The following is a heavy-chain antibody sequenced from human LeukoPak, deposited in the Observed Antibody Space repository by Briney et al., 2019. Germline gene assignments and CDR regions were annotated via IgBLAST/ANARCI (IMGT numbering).Heavy chain of an antibody. CDR1: GGSISSGSYH. J-gene: IGHJ4*02. CDR3: ARLRDGYNGGGADY. D-gene: IGHD5-24*01. Sequence: SETLSLTCTVSGGSISSGSYHWSWIRQPAGKGLEWIGRIYTSGSTNYNPSLKSRVTISGDTSKNQFSLKLSSVTAADTAVYYCARLRDGYNGGGADYWGRGTLVTVSS. V-gene: IGHV4-61*02. CDR2: IYTSGST.